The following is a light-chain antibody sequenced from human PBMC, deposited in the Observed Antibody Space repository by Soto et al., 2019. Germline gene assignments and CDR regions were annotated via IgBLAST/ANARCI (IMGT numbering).Light chain of an antibody. CDR1: QSINNY. V-gene: IGKV1-39*01. CDR2: AAS. CDR3: QHTLTLPYT. J-gene: IGKJ5*01. Sequence: DIQMTQSPSSLSVSVGDRVTITCRASQSINNYLSWYLQRPGQAPKLLIRAASTLQRGVPSRFSGSGSRTVITLTIAHQHPDDVGSYYCQHTLTLPYTFGHGTRLDIK.